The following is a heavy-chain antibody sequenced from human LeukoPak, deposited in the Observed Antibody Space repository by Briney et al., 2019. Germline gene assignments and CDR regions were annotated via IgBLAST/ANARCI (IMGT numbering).Heavy chain of an antibody. Sequence: SETLPLTCAVYGGSFSGYYWTCIRQPPGKGLEWIGEINHSGSTKYNPSLKSRVTISVDTSRNQFSLKLSSVTAADTAVYYCARAPRATMVRGVPFDSWGQGTLVTVSS. D-gene: IGHD3-10*01. CDR1: GGSFSGYY. CDR3: ARAPRATMVRGVPFDS. CDR2: INHSGST. V-gene: IGHV4-34*01. J-gene: IGHJ4*02.